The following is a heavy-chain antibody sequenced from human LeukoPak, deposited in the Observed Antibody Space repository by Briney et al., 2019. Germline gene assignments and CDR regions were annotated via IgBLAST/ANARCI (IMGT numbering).Heavy chain of an antibody. CDR2: IYSGGST. J-gene: IGHJ2*01. CDR1: GFTVSSNY. V-gene: IGHV3-66*01. Sequence: QPGGSLRLSCAASGFTVSSNYMSWVRQAPGKGLEWVSVIYSGGSTYYADSVKGRFTISRDNSKNTLYLQMNSLRAEDTAVYYCARKRGYSYADWYFDLWGRGTLVTVSS. D-gene: IGHD5-18*01. CDR3: ARKRGYSYADWYFDL.